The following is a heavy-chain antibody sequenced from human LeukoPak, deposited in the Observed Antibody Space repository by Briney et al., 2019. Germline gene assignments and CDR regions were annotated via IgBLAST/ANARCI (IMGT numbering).Heavy chain of an antibody. CDR1: GFTFSGSA. J-gene: IGHJ4*02. V-gene: IGHV3-73*01. CDR3: TVALVSYDY. Sequence: GGSLKLSCAASGFTFSGSAMHWVRQASGKGLEWVGRIRSKANSYATAYAASAKGRFTISRDDSKNTAYLQMNSLKTEDTAVYYCTVALVSYDYWGQGTLVTVSS. CDR2: IRSKANSYAT.